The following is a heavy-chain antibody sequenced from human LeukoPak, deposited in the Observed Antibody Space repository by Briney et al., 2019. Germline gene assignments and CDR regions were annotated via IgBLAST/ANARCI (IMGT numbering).Heavy chain of an antibody. Sequence: GASVKVSCRASGYTLTAFFMYWVRQAPGQGLEWMGWINLKSGAAIYAQNFQGRVTLTRDTSISTAYMDLSSLRSDDTAIYYCARGRIIPAGVLIDFWGQGTLVTVSS. D-gene: IGHD2-2*01. V-gene: IGHV1-2*02. CDR2: INLKSGAA. J-gene: IGHJ4*02. CDR1: GYTLTAFF. CDR3: ARGRIIPAGVLIDF.